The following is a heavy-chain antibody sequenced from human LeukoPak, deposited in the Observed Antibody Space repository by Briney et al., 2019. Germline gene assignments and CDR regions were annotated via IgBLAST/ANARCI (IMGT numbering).Heavy chain of an antibody. CDR3: TRGPGSTWYSDY. CDR1: GFTVSSNY. V-gene: IGHV3-66*02. D-gene: IGHD6-13*01. CDR2: ICSGGDT. Sequence: GGSLRLSCAASGFTVSSNYMNWVRQAPGKGLDWVSIICSGGDTYYADSVKGRFTISRDNSKNTLYLQMNSLRAEDTAVYYCTRGPGSTWYSDYWGQGTLVTVSS. J-gene: IGHJ4*02.